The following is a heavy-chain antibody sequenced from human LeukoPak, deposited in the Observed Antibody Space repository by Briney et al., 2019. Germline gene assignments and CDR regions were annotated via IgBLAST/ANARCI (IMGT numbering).Heavy chain of an antibody. D-gene: IGHD2-8*01. CDR3: ARGYCTNGVCYTVFDP. J-gene: IGHJ5*02. CDR1: GYTFTGYY. CDR2: INPNSGGT. V-gene: IGHV1-2*02. Sequence: GASVKVSCKASGYTFTGYYMHRVRQAPGQGLEWMGWINPNSGGTNYAQKFQGRVTMTRDTSISTAYMELSRLRSDDTAVYYCARGYCTNGVCYTVFDPWGQGTLVTVSS.